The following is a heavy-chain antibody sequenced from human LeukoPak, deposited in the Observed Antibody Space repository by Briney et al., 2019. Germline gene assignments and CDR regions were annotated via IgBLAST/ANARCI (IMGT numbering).Heavy chain of an antibody. CDR1: GFTFSSHA. D-gene: IGHD3-22*01. J-gene: IGHJ3*02. CDR2: ISSNGGNT. Sequence: GGSLRLSCAASGFTFSSHAMYWVRQAPGKGLEFVSVISSNGGNTYYPNSVKGRFTISRDNAKNSLYLQMNSLRAEDTAVYYCARDISYYDSSGLDAFDIWGQGTMVTVSS. V-gene: IGHV3-64*01. CDR3: ARDISYYDSSGLDAFDI.